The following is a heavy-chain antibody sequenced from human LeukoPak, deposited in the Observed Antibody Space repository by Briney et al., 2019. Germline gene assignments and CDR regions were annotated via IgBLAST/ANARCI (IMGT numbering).Heavy chain of an antibody. CDR3: AREVHSGSYYRFDY. V-gene: IGHV4-4*02. J-gene: IGHJ4*02. D-gene: IGHD1-26*01. CDR2: IYHSGST. CDR1: GGSISSSNW. Sequence: SETLSLTCAVSGGSISSSNWWSWIRQPPGKGLEWIGEIYHSGSTYYNPSLKSRVTISVDTSKNQFSLKLSSVTAADTAVYYCAREVHSGSYYRFDYWGQGTLVTVSS.